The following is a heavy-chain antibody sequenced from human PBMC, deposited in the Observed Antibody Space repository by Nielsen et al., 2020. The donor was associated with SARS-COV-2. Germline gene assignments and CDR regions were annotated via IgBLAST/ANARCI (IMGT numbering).Heavy chain of an antibody. J-gene: IGHJ4*02. CDR1: GVSISSSSYY. CDR3: ARPRGYSGYDPFDY. CDR2: IYYTGST. D-gene: IGHD5-12*01. Sequence: ESLKISCTVSGVSISSSSYYWGWIRQPPGKGLEWIGSIYYTGSTFYDPSLKSRVTISVDTSKNQFSLKLRSVTAADTAVYYCARPRGYSGYDPFDYWGQGTLVTVSS. V-gene: IGHV4-39*01.